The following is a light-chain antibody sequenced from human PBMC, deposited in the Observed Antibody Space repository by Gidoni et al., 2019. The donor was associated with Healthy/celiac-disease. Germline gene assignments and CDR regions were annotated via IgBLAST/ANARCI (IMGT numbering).Light chain of an antibody. CDR1: QSISSY. CDR2: AAS. J-gene: IGKJ4*01. V-gene: IGKV1-39*01. CDR3: QQSYSTPLT. Sequence: DLQMTQSPSSLSASVGDRVTITCRASQSISSYLNWYQQKPGKAPKLLIYAASSLQSGVPSRFSGSGSGTDFTLTISSLQLEDFATYYCQQSYSTPLTFGGGTKVEIK.